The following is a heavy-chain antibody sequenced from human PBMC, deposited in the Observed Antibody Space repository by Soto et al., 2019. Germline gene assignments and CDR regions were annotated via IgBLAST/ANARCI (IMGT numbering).Heavy chain of an antibody. Sequence: QVQLVQSGAEVKKPGASVKVSCKASGYTFTHYYIHWVRQAPGQGLEWMGIINPNGGSTTYAQKFRAGFSMTRDTSTSTVYMELSSLRSEDSAVYYCATSVNSAMAFDYWGQGTLVTVSS. CDR3: ATSVNSAMAFDY. CDR2: INPNGGST. J-gene: IGHJ4*02. V-gene: IGHV1-46*01. CDR1: GYTFTHYY. D-gene: IGHD5-18*01.